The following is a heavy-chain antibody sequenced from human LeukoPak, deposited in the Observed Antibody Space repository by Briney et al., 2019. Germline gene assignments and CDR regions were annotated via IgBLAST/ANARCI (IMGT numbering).Heavy chain of an antibody. CDR2: MSYDGKKE. D-gene: IGHD6-19*01. V-gene: IGHV3-30*04. Sequence: PGRSLRPSCAASGLTFRNYAMHWVRQAPGKGLEWVATMSYDGKKEYYADSVKGRLTISRDNSRNTVYLQVNSLRVEDTAVYYCARSARFSRGWYDYAPDYFDIWGKGKMVTVSS. CDR3: ARSARFSRGWYDYAPDYFDI. J-gene: IGHJ3*02. CDR1: GLTFRNYA.